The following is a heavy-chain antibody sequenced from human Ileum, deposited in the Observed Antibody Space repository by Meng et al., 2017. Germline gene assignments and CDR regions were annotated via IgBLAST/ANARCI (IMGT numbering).Heavy chain of an antibody. CDR1: GYTFITYH. CDR2: INTNNGDT. D-gene: IGHD3-16*01. V-gene: IGHV1-46*01. J-gene: IGHJ4*02. CDR3: VREKSGGLFDY. Sequence: QVQLVQSGTEVQTPGASVKLSCNAAGYTFITYHLHWVRQAPGQGLEWIGMINTNNGDTNIPQKFQGRVTMTRDTSTSTVYMQLNSLRSEDTALYFCVREKSGGLFDYWGQGTLVTVSS.